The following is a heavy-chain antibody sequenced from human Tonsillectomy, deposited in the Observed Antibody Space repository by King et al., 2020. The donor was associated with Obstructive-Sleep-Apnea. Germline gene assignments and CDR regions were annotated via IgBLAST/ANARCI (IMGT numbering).Heavy chain of an antibody. D-gene: IGHD6-19*01. CDR1: GGSISTYY. CDR2: IYYSGST. Sequence: QLQESGPGLVKPSETLSLTCTVSGGSISTYYWSWIRQPPGKGLEWIGYIYYSGSTNYTPSLKSRVTISVDTSKNQFSLKLSSVTAADTAVYYCARLGCSSGWGHFDYWGQGTLVTVSS. V-gene: IGHV4-59*08. J-gene: IGHJ4*02. CDR3: ARLGCSSGWGHFDY.